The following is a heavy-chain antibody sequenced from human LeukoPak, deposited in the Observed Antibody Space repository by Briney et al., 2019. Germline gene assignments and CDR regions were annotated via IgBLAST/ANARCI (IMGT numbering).Heavy chain of an antibody. Sequence: SETLSLTCAVYGRSFSGYLWIWVRQPPGKGLEWVGELNHSGNTNYNPSLESRVTISVDTSKNQLSLKLTSVTAADTAVYYCAKQIHNAFDLWGQGTMVTVSS. J-gene: IGHJ3*01. CDR3: AKQIHNAFDL. CDR1: GRSFSGYL. D-gene: IGHD1/OR15-1a*01. CDR2: LNHSGNT. V-gene: IGHV4-34*01.